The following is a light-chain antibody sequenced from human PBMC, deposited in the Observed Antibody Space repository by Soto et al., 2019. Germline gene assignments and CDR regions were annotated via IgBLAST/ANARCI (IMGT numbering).Light chain of an antibody. CDR1: SSDVGGYNY. V-gene: IGLV2-8*01. Sequence: QSALTQPPSASGSPGQSVTISCTGTSSDVGGYNYVSWYQQHPGKAPKLMIYEVNKRPSGVPDRFSGSKSGNTASLTGSGLQAGDEADYYCSSYAGSNIHYVFGTGTKVTVL. CDR3: SSYAGSNIHYV. J-gene: IGLJ1*01. CDR2: EVN.